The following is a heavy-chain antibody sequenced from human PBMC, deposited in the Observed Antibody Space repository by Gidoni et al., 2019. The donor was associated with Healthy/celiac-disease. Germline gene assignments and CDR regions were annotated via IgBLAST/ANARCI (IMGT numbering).Heavy chain of an antibody. Sequence: EVQLLESGGGLVLPGGSLSLSCAASGFSFSSYAMSWVRPAPGKGLEWVSASRGSGGSTYYADSVKGRFTISRDNSKNTLYLKMNSRRAEDTAVYYCAKFGYSGYDEGWDFDYWGQGTLVTVSS. CDR1: GFSFSSYA. D-gene: IGHD5-12*01. CDR3: AKFGYSGYDEGWDFDY. V-gene: IGHV3-23*01. CDR2: SRGSGGST. J-gene: IGHJ4*02.